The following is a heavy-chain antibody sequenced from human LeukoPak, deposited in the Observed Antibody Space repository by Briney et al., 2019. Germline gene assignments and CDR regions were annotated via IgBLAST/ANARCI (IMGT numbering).Heavy chain of an antibody. CDR2: IYTSGST. V-gene: IGHV4-4*07. J-gene: IGHJ3*02. D-gene: IGHD3-22*01. CDR1: GGSISSYY. Sequence: NTSETLSLTCTVSGGSISSYYWSWIRQPAGKGLEWIGRIYTSGSTNYNPSLKSRVTMSVDTSKNQFSLKLSSVTAADTAVYYCAREHHLPTCHYYDSSGYWGTNAFDIWGQGTMVTVSS. CDR3: AREHHLPTCHYYDSSGYWGTNAFDI.